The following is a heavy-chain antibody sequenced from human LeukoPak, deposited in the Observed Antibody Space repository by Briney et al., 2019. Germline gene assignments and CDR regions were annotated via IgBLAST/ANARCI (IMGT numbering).Heavy chain of an antibody. D-gene: IGHD3-10*01. CDR2: IHYSGRT. J-gene: IGHJ4*02. V-gene: IGHV4-59*12. CDR3: ARSRDLYMVRGLDYFDY. CDR1: GGSISSYY. Sequence: SETLSLTCTVSGGSISSYYWSWIRQPPGKGLEWIGYIHYSGRTNYNPSLKSRVTISLDTSKNQFSLKLSSVTAADTAVYYCARSRDLYMVRGLDYFDYWGQGTLVTVSS.